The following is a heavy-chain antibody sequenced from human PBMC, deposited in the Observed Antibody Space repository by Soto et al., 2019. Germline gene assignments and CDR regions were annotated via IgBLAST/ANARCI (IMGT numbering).Heavy chain of an antibody. CDR2: INHSGST. D-gene: IGHD6-13*01. J-gene: IGHJ4*02. V-gene: IGHV4-34*01. CDR3: ASRAGYSSSWSLDY. CDR1: GGSFSGYY. Sequence: QVQLQQWGAGLLKPSETLSLTCAVYGGSFSGYYWSWIRQPPGKGLEWIGEINHSGSTNYNPSLKSRVTISVDTSKNQFARKLSSVTAADTAVYYCASRAGYSSSWSLDYWGQGTLVTVSS.